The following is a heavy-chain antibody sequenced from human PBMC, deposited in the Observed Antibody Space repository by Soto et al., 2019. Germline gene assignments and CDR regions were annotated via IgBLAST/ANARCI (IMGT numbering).Heavy chain of an antibody. CDR1: RGSVTSHH. CDR2: TSYTGKT. J-gene: IGHJ4*02. CDR3: ARDMHASFTHYADS. D-gene: IGHD2-8*01. Sequence: LSLTCFVSRGSVTSHHWRWSRQFPGQGLEWIAYTSYTGKTNYNPSLQSRVTISLDTSKNQSSLKLTSMTAADKAVYYCARDMHASFTHYADSSGKGTLVTASS. V-gene: IGHV4-59*02.